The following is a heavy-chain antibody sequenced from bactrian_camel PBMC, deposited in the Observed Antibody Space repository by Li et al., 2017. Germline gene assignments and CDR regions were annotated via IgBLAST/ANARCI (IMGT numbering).Heavy chain of an antibody. V-gene: IGHV3S25*01. D-gene: IGHD3*01. CDR3: ATEGLWVGYVTHIDAFGY. CDR2: MSVSGGTI. Sequence: QVQLVESGGGLVQPGGSLRLSCAASGFTFTEYWMHWVRQAPGKGLEWVSTMSVSGGTIYYADSVKGRFTISRDNAKNTVYLQMNSLKPEDTAVYYCATEGLWVGYVTHIDAFGYWGQGTQVTVS. J-gene: IGHJ6*01. CDR1: GFTFTEYW.